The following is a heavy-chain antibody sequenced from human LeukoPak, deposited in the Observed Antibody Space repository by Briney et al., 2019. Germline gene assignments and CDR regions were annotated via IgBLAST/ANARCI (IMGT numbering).Heavy chain of an antibody. V-gene: IGHV3-30*18. CDR3: AKDGLARGAKNYYYYGMDV. Sequence: GRSLRLSCAASGFTFSSYGMHWVRQAPGKGLEWVAVISYDGSNKYYADSVKGRFTISRDNSKNTLYLQMNSLRAEDTAVYYCAKDGLARGAKNYYYYGMDVWGQGTTVTVSS. CDR1: GFTFSSYG. D-gene: IGHD3-10*01. CDR2: ISYDGSNK. J-gene: IGHJ6*02.